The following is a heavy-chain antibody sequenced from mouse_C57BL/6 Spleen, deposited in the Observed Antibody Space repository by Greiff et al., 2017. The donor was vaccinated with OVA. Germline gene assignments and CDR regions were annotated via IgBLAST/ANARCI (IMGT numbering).Heavy chain of an antibody. Sequence: QVQLQQPGAELVRPGSSVKLSCKASGYTFTSYWMDWVKQRPGQGLEWIGNIYPSDSETHYNQKFKDKATLTVDKSSSTAYMQLSSLTSEDSAVYDCARDYGSSDWFAYWGQGTLVTVSA. D-gene: IGHD1-1*01. J-gene: IGHJ3*01. CDR1: GYTFTSYW. CDR2: IYPSDSET. V-gene: IGHV1-61*01. CDR3: ARDYGSSDWFAY.